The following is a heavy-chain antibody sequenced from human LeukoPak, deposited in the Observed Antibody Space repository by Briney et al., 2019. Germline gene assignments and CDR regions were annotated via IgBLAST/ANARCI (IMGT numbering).Heavy chain of an antibody. V-gene: IGHV3-74*01. D-gene: IGHD3-22*01. CDR2: TNSDGSST. CDR3: ARVMYYYDSSGYYHYWYFDL. Sequence: GGSLRLSCEASGFTFSDYRMHWVRQAPGKGLGWVSHTNSDGSSTSYADSVKGRFTISRDNAKNTLYLQMNTLSAEDTAVYYCARVMYYYDSSGYYHYWYFDLWGRGTLVTVSS. J-gene: IGHJ2*01. CDR1: GFTFSDYR.